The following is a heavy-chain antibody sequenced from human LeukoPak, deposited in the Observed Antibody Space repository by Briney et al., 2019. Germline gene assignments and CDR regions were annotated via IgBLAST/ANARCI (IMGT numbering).Heavy chain of an antibody. D-gene: IGHD6-13*01. CDR3: AKIGSAAGSYYFDY. Sequence: GGSLRLSCAASGFTFSNYAMSWVRQAPGKGLEWVSAISGSGGSTYYADSVKGRFTISRDNSKNTLYLQMNSLRAEDTAVYYCAKIGSAAGSYYFDYWGQGTLVTVSS. V-gene: IGHV3-23*01. J-gene: IGHJ4*02. CDR1: GFTFSNYA. CDR2: ISGSGGST.